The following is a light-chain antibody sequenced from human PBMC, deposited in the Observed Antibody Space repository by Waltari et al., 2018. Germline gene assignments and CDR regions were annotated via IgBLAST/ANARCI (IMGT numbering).Light chain of an antibody. J-gene: IGKJ1*01. V-gene: IGKV3-20*01. Sequence: EIVLTQSPGHLSLSPGERATLSCRASQSFSRALAWYQQKPGQAPRLLIYDASTRAIGIPDRFSGGGSGTCFSLTISRLEPEDFAVYYCQHYVRLPVTFGQGTTVEIK. CDR3: QHYVRLPVT. CDR1: QSFSRA. CDR2: DAS.